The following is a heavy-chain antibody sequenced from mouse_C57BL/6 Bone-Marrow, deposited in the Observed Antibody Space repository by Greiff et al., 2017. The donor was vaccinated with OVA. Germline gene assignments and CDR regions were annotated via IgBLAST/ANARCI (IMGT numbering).Heavy chain of an antibody. CDR1: GFTFSSYG. V-gene: IGHV5-6*02. CDR2: ISSGGSYT. D-gene: IGHD3-1*01. Sequence: EVKLVESGGDLVKPGGSLKLSCAASGFTFSSYGMSWVRQTPDKRLEWVATISSGGSYTYYPDSVKGRFTISRDNAKNTLYLQMSSLKSEDTAMYYCARPGFFAYWGQGTLVTVSA. CDR3: ARPGFFAY. J-gene: IGHJ3*01.